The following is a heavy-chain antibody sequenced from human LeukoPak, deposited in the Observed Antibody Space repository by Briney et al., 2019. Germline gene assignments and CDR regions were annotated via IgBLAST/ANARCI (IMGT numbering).Heavy chain of an antibody. V-gene: IGHV5-51*01. Sequence: GESLQISCQGSGYSFTSYWIGWVRPMPGKGLEWMGIIYPGDSDTRYSPSFQGQVTISADKSISTAYLQWSSLKASDTAMYYCARHRDGSSVDYWGQGTLVTVSS. J-gene: IGHJ4*02. CDR2: IYPGDSDT. CDR1: GYSFTSYW. D-gene: IGHD6-6*01. CDR3: ARHRDGSSVDY.